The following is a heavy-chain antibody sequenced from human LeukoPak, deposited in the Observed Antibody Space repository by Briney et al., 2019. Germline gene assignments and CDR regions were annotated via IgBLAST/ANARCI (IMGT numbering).Heavy chain of an antibody. V-gene: IGHV3-9*01. CDR3: AKGLFGVVIRGNWFDP. CDR1: GFTFDDYA. J-gene: IGHJ5*02. CDR2: ISWNSGST. Sequence: GRSLRLSCAASGFTFDDYAMHWVRQAPGKGLEWVSGISWNSGSTGYADSVKGRFTISRDNAKNSLYLQMNSLRAEDTALYYCAKGLFGVVIRGNWFDPWGQGTLVIVSS. D-gene: IGHD3-3*01.